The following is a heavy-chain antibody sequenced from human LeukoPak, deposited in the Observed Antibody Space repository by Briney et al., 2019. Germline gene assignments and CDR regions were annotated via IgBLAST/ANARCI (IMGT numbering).Heavy chain of an antibody. CDR1: GLTLSSYW. V-gene: IGHV3-74*01. J-gene: IGHJ6*03. CDR2: INSDGSST. Sequence: EPGGSLRLSCAASGLTLSSYWMHWVRQAPGKGRVWVSCINSDGSSTSYADYVKGRFTISRDNAKNTLYLQMNSLRAEDTAVYDCVGFPPYYYYYYMDVGGKGTTVTVSS. CDR3: VGFPPYYYYYYMDV.